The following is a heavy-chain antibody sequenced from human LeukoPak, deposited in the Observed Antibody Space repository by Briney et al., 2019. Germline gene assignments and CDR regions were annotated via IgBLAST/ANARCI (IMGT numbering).Heavy chain of an antibody. J-gene: IGHJ6*02. CDR1: GYTFTSYG. CDR2: ISAYNGNT. D-gene: IGHD1-26*01. V-gene: IGHV1-18*01. CDR3: ARVGSYYGYYYGMDV. Sequence: GASVTVSCKASGYTFTSYGISWVRQAPGQGLEWMGWISAYNGNTNYAQKLQGRVTITTDTSTSTAYMELRSLRSDDTAVYYCARVGSYYGYYYGMDVWGQGTTVTVSS.